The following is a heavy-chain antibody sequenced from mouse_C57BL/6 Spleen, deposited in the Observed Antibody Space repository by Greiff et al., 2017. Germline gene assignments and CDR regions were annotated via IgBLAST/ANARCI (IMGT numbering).Heavy chain of an antibody. J-gene: IGHJ2*01. V-gene: IGHV5-6*02. Sequence: EVMLVESGGDLVKPGGSLTLSCAASGFTFSSYGMSWVRQTPDKRLEWVATISSGGSYTYYPDSVKGRFTISRDNAKNTLYLQMSSLKSEDTAMYYCAREGITTVVAGLDYWGQGTTLTVSS. D-gene: IGHD1-1*01. CDR3: AREGITTVVAGLDY. CDR1: GFTFSSYG. CDR2: ISSGGSYT.